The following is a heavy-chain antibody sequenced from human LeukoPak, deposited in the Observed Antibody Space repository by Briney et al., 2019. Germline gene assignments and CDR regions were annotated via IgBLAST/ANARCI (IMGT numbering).Heavy chain of an antibody. CDR2: INPNSGGT. D-gene: IGHD6-6*01. CDR3: ARGGVSIAARPDDY. Sequence: GASVKVSCKASGYTFTGYYMHWVRQAPGQGLEWMGWINPNSGGTNYAQKFQGRVTMTRDTSISTAYMELSRLTSDDTAVYYCARGGVSIAARPDDYWGQGILVTVSS. V-gene: IGHV1-2*02. CDR1: GYTFTGYY. J-gene: IGHJ4*02.